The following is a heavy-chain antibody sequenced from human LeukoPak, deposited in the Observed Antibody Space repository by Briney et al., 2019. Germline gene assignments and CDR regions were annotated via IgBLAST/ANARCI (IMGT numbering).Heavy chain of an antibody. CDR2: INHSGST. CDR3: ARGFYGGNSGDAFDI. CDR1: GGSFSGYY. J-gene: IGHJ3*02. V-gene: IGHV4-34*01. Sequence: SETLSLTCAVYGGSFSGYYWSWIRQPPGKGLEWIGEINHSGSTNYNPSLKSRVTISVDTSKNQFSLKLSPVTAADTAVYYCARGFYGGNSGDAFDIWGQGTMVTVSS. D-gene: IGHD4-23*01.